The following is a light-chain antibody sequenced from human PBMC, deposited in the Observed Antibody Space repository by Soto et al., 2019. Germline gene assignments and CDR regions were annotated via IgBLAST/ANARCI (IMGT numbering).Light chain of an antibody. J-gene: IGLJ1*01. CDR2: DVS. V-gene: IGLV2-14*01. CDR1: SSDVGGYNY. Sequence: QSALTQPASVSGSPGQSITISCTGSSSDVGGYNYVSWYQQHPGKAPKLMIYDVSNRPSGVSNRFSGSKSGNTASLTISGLQAEDEAVFYCSSYTSRSTVVFASGTKVTVL. CDR3: SSYTSRSTVV.